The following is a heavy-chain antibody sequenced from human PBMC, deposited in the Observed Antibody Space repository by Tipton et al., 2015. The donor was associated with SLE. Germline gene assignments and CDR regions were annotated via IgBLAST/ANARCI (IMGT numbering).Heavy chain of an antibody. D-gene: IGHD5-18*01. J-gene: IGHJ4*02. CDR1: GYSISSSYY. CDR2: VYYSGST. V-gene: IGHV4-59*08. CDR3: ARHEDRGYSYGSSFDY. Sequence: TLSLTCAVSGYSISSSYYWSWIRQPPGKGLEWIGYVYYSGSTNYNPSLRGRITTSVDTSKNQFSLKLSSVTAADTAVYYCARHEDRGYSYGSSFDYWGQGTLVTVSS.